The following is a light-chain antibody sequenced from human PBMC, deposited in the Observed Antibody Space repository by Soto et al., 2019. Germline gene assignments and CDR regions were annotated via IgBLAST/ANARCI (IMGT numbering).Light chain of an antibody. CDR2: GAS. J-gene: IGKJ5*01. Sequence: EIVLTQSPGTLSLSPGERATLCCVASQSVSSSYLAWYQQKPGQAPRLLIYGASNRATGIPERFSGSGSGTDFTLTISSLEPEDFAVYYCQQYGTSPITFGQGTRLEIK. CDR1: QSVSSSY. V-gene: IGKV3-20*01. CDR3: QQYGTSPIT.